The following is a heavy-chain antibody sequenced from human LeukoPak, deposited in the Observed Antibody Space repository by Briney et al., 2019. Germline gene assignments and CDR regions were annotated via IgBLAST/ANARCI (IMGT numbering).Heavy chain of an antibody. D-gene: IGHD3-22*01. CDR3: ARATEREIVVVITAFDY. V-gene: IGHV7-4-1*02. CDR2: INTNTGNP. CDR1: GYTFTNYG. Sequence: ASVKVSCKASGYTFTNYGLNWVRQAPGQGLEWMGWINTNTGNPTYAQGFTGRFVFSLDTSVSTAYLQISSLKAEDTAVYYCARATEREIVVVITAFDYWGQGTLVTVSS. J-gene: IGHJ4*02.